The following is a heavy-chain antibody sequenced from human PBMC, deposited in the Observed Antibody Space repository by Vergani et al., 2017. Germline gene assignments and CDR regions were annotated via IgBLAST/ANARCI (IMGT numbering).Heavy chain of an antibody. D-gene: IGHD1-26*01. CDR1: GFTFSSYA. V-gene: IGHV3-23*01. J-gene: IGHJ3*02. CDR3: AEARLWGELLFAFDI. Sequence: EVQLLESGGGLVKPGGSLRLSCAASGFTFSSYAMSWVRQAPGKGLEWVSAISGSGGSTYYADSVKGRFTISRDNSKNTRYLQMNSLRAEDTAVYYCAEARLWGELLFAFDIWGQGTMVTVSS. CDR2: ISGSGGST.